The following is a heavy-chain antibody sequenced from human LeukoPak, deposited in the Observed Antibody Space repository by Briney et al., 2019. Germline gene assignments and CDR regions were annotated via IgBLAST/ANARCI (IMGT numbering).Heavy chain of an antibody. J-gene: IGHJ4*02. CDR1: AFTFSNYW. CDR3: AKAVVRYCSSTSCYHYFDY. V-gene: IGHV3-23*01. Sequence: GGSLRLSCAASAFTFSNYWMSWVRQAPGKGLEWVSAISGSGGSTYYADSVKGRFTISRDNSKNTLYLQMNSLRAEDTAVYYCAKAVVRYCSSTSCYHYFDYWGQGTLVPVSS. CDR2: ISGSGGST. D-gene: IGHD2-2*01.